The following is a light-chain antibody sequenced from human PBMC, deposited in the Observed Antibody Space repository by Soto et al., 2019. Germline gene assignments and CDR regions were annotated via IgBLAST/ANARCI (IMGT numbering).Light chain of an antibody. J-gene: IGKJ2*01. CDR2: GAS. CDR3: HQHNHWPHT. V-gene: IGKV3-15*01. Sequence: EIVMTQSPATLSVSPGERATLSCRASQSVSSNLAWYQQKPGQAPRLLIYGASTRATGIPARFSGSGSGTEFTLTISSLQSEDFAVYYCHQHNHWPHTFGQGTKLEIK. CDR1: QSVSSN.